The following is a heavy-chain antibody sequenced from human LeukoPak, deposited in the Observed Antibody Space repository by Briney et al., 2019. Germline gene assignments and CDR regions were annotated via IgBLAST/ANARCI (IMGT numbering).Heavy chain of an antibody. CDR1: GFTFSSYS. V-gene: IGHV3-21*03. CDR2: ISSSSSYI. CDR3: ARDSLRSPGGFDL. D-gene: IGHD3-10*01. J-gene: IGHJ2*01. Sequence: KSGGSLRHSCAASGFTFSSYSMNWVRQAPGKGLEWVSSISSSSSYIYYADSVKGRFTISRDNAKNSLYLQMNSLRAEDTAVYYCARDSLRSPGGFDLWGRGTLVTVSS.